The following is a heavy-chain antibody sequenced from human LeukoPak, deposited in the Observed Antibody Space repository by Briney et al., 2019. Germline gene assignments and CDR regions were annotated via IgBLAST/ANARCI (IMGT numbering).Heavy chain of an antibody. CDR2: INHSGST. CDR3: ARGSRLLWFGEQVN. J-gene: IGHJ4*02. Sequence: PSETLSLTCAVYGGSFSGYYWSWIRQPPGKGLEWIGEINHSGSTNYNPSLKSRVTISVDTSKNQFSLKLSSVTAADTAVYYCARGSRLLWFGEQVNWGQGTLVTVSS. D-gene: IGHD3-10*01. CDR1: GGSFSGYY. V-gene: IGHV4-34*01.